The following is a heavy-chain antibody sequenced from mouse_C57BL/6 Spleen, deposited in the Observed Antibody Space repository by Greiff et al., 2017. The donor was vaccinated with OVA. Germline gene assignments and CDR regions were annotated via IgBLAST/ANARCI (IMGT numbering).Heavy chain of an antibody. V-gene: IGHV1-18*01. D-gene: IGHD1-1*01. CDR1: GYTFTDYN. J-gene: IGHJ1*03. Sequence: VQLQQSGPELVKPGASVKIPCKASGYTFTDYNMDWVKQSHGKSLEWIGDINPNNGGTIYNQKFKGKATLTVDKSSSTAYMELRSLTSEDTAVYYCARDIYYYGSSTYWYFDVWGTGTTVTVSS. CDR3: ARDIYYYGSSTYWYFDV. CDR2: INPNNGGT.